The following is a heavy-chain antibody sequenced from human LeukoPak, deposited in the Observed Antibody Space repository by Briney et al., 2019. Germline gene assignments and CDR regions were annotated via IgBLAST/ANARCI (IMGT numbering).Heavy chain of an antibody. CDR1: GGTFSSYA. CDR3: ARDPLGSGSYENWFDL. Sequence: SVKVSCKASGGTFSSYAISWVRQAPGQGLEWMGGIIPIFGTANYAQKFQGRVTITADESTSTAYMELSSLRSEDTAVYYCARDPLGSGSYENWFDLWGQGTLVTVSS. J-gene: IGHJ5*02. V-gene: IGHV1-69*13. CDR2: IIPIFGTA. D-gene: IGHD3-10*01.